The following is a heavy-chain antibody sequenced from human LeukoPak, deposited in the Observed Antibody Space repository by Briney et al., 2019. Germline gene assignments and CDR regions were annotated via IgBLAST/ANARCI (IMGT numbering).Heavy chain of an antibody. Sequence: GGSLRLSCAASGFTFSSYGMHWVHQAPGKGLEWVAFIRFDGSTKYYADSVKGRFTISRDNSKNTLYLQMNSPTAEDTAVYYCAGVVATTTSYNWFDPWGQGTLVTVSS. CDR3: AGVVATTTSYNWFDP. V-gene: IGHV3-30*02. CDR1: GFTFSSYG. D-gene: IGHD5-12*01. CDR2: IRFDGSTK. J-gene: IGHJ5*02.